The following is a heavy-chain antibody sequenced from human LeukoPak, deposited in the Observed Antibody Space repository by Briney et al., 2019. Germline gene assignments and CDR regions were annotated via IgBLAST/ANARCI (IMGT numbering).Heavy chain of an antibody. CDR1: GVSVSSGSSY. D-gene: IGHD3-10*01. CDR2: MYYTGST. CDR3: ARLRFGDYPYYFDY. V-gene: IGHV4-61*01. J-gene: IGHJ4*02. Sequence: SETLSLTCTVSGVSVSSGSSYWRWVRQPPGKGLEWIGYMYYTGSTNYNPSLKSRVTISINTSTNQFSLKLSSVTAADRAVYYCARLRFGDYPYYFDYWGQGTLVTVSS.